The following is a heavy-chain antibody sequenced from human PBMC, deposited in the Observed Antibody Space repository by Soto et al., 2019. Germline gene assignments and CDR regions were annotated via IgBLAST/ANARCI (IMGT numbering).Heavy chain of an antibody. CDR3: ARQGPRTGFDP. CDR1: GGSISSSSYY. J-gene: IGHJ5*02. D-gene: IGHD1-1*01. CDR2: IYYSGST. Sequence: QLQLQESGPGLVKPSETLSLTCTVSGGSISSSSYYWGWIRQPPGKGLEWIGSIYYSGSTYYNPSRKSRVTISVDTSKNQFSLKLSSVTAADTAVYYCARQGPRTGFDPWGQGTLVTVSS. V-gene: IGHV4-39*01.